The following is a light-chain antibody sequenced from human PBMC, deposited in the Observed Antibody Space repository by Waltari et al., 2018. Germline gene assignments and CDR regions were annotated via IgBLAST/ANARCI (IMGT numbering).Light chain of an antibody. CDR2: KDT. Sequence: YELTQPXXISVSXXXXARISXPGDALPDQYAYWYQQKPGQAPGLVIYKDTERASGIXXRXSXSTSXXXXTLTISGVXXEDEAXXYXXSKDXXGXSXXFGGGTXLTVL. V-gene: IGLV3-25*03. J-gene: IGLJ2*01. CDR1: ALPDQY. CDR3: XSKDXXGXSXX.